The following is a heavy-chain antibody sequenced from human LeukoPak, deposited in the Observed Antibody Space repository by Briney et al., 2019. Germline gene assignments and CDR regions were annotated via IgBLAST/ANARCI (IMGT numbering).Heavy chain of an antibody. V-gene: IGHV1-69*05. J-gene: IGHJ4*02. D-gene: IGHD5-18*01. CDR1: GGTFSSYA. CDR3: ARSSDTAMVTYGNFDY. Sequence: ASVKVSCKPSGGTFSSYALSWVRQAPGQGLEWMGGFIPIFGTANYAQKFQGRVTMTTDESTSTAYMELSSLRSEDTAVYYCARSSDTAMVTYGNFDYWGQGTLVTVSS. CDR2: FIPIFGTA.